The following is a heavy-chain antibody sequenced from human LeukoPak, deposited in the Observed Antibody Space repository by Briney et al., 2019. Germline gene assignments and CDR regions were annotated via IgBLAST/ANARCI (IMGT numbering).Heavy chain of an antibody. CDR3: ARSYYYDSSGYYPIDY. V-gene: IGHV1-46*01. Sequence: GASVKVSRKASGYTFTSYYMHWARQAPGQGLEWMGIINPSGGSTSYAQKFQGRVTMTRDMSTSTVYMELSSLRSEDTAVYYCARSYYYDSSGYYPIDYWGQGTLVTVSS. CDR1: GYTFTSYY. CDR2: INPSGGST. J-gene: IGHJ4*02. D-gene: IGHD3-22*01.